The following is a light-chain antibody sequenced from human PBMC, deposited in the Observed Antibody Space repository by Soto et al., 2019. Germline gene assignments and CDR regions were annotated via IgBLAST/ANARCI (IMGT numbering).Light chain of an antibody. J-gene: IGKJ1*01. CDR2: AAS. Sequence: EIVFTQSPGTLSLSPGETATLSCRASQTGDSRYLAWYQQKRGQAPRLLIYAASSRATGIPDRFSGSGSGTDFTLTIRRLEPEDFAVYYCQQYDSTVWTFGQGTKVDI. CDR1: QTGDSRY. V-gene: IGKV3-20*01. CDR3: QQYDSTVWT.